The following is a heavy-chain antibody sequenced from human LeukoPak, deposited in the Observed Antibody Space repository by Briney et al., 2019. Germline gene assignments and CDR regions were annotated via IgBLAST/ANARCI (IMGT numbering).Heavy chain of an antibody. J-gene: IGHJ4*02. CDR1: GFTFSSYA. V-gene: IGHV3-23*01. Sequence: GGSLRLSCAASGFTFSSYAMSWVRQAPGKGLEWVSAISGSGGSTYYADSVKGRFTISRDNSKNTLYLQMNSLRAEDAAVYYCVGSIAVAGDYYFDYWGQGTLVAVSS. D-gene: IGHD6-19*01. CDR3: VGSIAVAGDYYFDY. CDR2: ISGSGGST.